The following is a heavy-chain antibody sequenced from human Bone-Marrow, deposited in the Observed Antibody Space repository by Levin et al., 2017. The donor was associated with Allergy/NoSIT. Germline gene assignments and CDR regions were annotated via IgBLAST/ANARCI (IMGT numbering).Heavy chain of an antibody. CDR1: GFTFSDYY. Sequence: GGSLRLSCAASGFTFSDYYMTWIRQAPGKGLEWLSYISSSGGTIYSADSVKGRFTISRDNAKSSLYLQMNSLRAEDTAVYYCARGLGEGNGGLVLDGDYFDFWGQGTLVTVSS. CDR2: ISSSGGTI. J-gene: IGHJ4*02. CDR3: ARGLGEGNGGLVLDGDYFDF. D-gene: IGHD3-16*01. V-gene: IGHV3-11*01.